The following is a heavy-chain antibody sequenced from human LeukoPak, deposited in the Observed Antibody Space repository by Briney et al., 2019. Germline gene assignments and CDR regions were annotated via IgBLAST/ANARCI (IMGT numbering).Heavy chain of an antibody. CDR1: GFTFSSYA. V-gene: IGHV3-23*01. Sequence: PGGSLRLSCAASGFTFSSYAMSWVRQAPGKGLEWVSAISGSGGSTYYADSVKGRFTISRDNSKNTLYLQMNSLRAEDTAVYYCAKLNDYGDYETEGNYFDYWGQGTLVSVSS. CDR3: AKLNDYGDYETEGNYFDY. D-gene: IGHD4-17*01. J-gene: IGHJ4*02. CDR2: ISGSGGST.